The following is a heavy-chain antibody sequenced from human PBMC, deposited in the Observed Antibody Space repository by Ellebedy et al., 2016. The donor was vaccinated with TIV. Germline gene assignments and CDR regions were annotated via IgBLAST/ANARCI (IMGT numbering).Heavy chain of an antibody. CDR1: GFTFSSYS. V-gene: IGHV3-21*01. J-gene: IGHJ5*02. CDR2: ISSSSSYI. D-gene: IGHD4-11*01. CDR3: ASSDYSNHNWFDP. Sequence: PGGSLRLSCAASGFTFSSYSMNWVRQAPGKGLEWVSSISSSSSYIYYADSVKGRSTISRDNAKNSLYLQMNSLRAEDTAVYYCASSDYSNHNWFDPWGQGTLVTVSS.